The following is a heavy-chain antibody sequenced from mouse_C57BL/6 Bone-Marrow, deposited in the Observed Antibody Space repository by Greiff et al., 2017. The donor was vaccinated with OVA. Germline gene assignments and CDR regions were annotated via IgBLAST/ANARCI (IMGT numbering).Heavy chain of an antibody. CDR1: GFNIKDDY. V-gene: IGHV14-4*01. D-gene: IGHD1-3*01. Sequence: VQLQQSGAELVRPGASVKLSCTASGFNIKDDYMHWVKQRPEQGLEWIGWIDPENGDTEYASKFQGKATITADTSSNTAYLQLSSLTSEDTAVYYCGGLQVKNYWGQGTTLTVSS. CDR2: IDPENGDT. J-gene: IGHJ2*01. CDR3: GGLQVKNY.